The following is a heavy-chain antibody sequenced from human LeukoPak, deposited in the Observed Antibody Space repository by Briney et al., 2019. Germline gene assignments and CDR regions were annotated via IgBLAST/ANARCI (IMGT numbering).Heavy chain of an antibody. V-gene: IGHV4-30-2*01. J-gene: IGHJ4*02. CDR1: GGPISSGGYY. Sequence: SQTLSLTCTVSGGPISSGGYYWSWIRQPPGKGLEWIGYIYHSGSTYYNPSLKSRVTISVDRSKNQFSLKLSSVTAADTAVYYCARAPKAGGGNPGGFDYWGQGTLVTVSS. D-gene: IGHD4-23*01. CDR3: ARAPKAGGGNPGGFDY. CDR2: IYHSGST.